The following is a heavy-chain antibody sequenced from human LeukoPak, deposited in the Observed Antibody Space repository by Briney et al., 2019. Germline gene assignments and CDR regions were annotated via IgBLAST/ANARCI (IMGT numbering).Heavy chain of an antibody. CDR1: GFTFSSYG. V-gene: IGHV3-33*01. CDR3: ARDSGYYDILTGYYRAGDFDY. J-gene: IGHJ4*02. D-gene: IGHD3-9*01. Sequence: GGSLRLSCAASGFTFSSYGMHWVRQAPGKGLEWVAVIWYDGSNKYYADSVKGRYTISRDNSKNTLYLQMNSLRAEDTAVYYCARDSGYYDILTGYYRAGDFDYWGQGTLVTVSS. CDR2: IWYDGSNK.